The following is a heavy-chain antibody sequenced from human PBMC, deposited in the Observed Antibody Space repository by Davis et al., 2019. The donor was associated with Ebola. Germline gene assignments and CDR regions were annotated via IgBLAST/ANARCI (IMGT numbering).Heavy chain of an antibody. Sequence: ASVKVSCKASGYTFTGYYMHWVRQAPGQGLEWMGWINPNSGGTNFAQKFQGRVTMTRDTSISTAYMELSSLRSEDTAVYYCAREGTGLGLDNWFDPWGQGTLVTVSS. CDR1: GYTFTGYY. V-gene: IGHV1-2*02. CDR2: INPNSGGT. J-gene: IGHJ5*02. D-gene: IGHD7-27*01. CDR3: AREGTGLGLDNWFDP.